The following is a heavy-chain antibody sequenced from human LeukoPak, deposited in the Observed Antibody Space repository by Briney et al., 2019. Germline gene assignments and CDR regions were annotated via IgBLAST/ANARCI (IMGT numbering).Heavy chain of an antibody. J-gene: IGHJ4*02. V-gene: IGHV5-51*01. CDR3: ARRKMYDFDY. D-gene: IGHD3-3*01. CDR1: GCSFTSYW. CDR2: IFPGDCDT. Sequence: GESLKIFCWGSGCSFTSYWNGWVRQLPGEGGEGMVIIFPGDCDTKYSPSFQGPVTISADKSTSTAYLQWSSLKASDTAMYYCARRKMYDFDYWGQGTLVTVSS.